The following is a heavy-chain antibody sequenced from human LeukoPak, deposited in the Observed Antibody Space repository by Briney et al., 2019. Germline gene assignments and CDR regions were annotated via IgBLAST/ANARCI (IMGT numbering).Heavy chain of an antibody. D-gene: IGHD2-2*01. Sequence: GGSLRLSCAASGFTFSSHWMNWVRQAPGKGLEWVSYISSSGSTIYYADSVKGRFTISRDNAKNSLYLQMNSLRAEDTAVYYCARDGSDIVVVPAATFDYWGQGTLVTVSS. CDR1: GFTFSSHW. CDR2: ISSSGSTI. V-gene: IGHV3-48*04. J-gene: IGHJ4*02. CDR3: ARDGSDIVVVPAATFDY.